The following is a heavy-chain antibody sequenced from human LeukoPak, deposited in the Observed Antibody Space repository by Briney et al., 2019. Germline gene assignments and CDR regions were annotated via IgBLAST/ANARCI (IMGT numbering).Heavy chain of an antibody. CDR1: GGSFSGYY. J-gene: IGHJ5*02. CDR3: ASTYSSSYLGERWFDP. D-gene: IGHD6-13*01. CDR2: INDSGST. V-gene: IGHV4-34*01. Sequence: SETLSLTCAVYGGSFSGYYWSWIRQPPGKGLEWIGEINDSGSTNYNPSLKSRVTMSVDTSKNQFSLKLSSVTAAETAVYYCASTYSSSYLGERWFDPWGQGTLVTVSS.